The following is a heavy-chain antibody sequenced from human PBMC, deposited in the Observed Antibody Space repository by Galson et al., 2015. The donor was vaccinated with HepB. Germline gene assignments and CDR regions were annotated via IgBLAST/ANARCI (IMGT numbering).Heavy chain of an antibody. Sequence: SVKVSCKASGGTFSSYAISWVRQAPGQGLEWMGGIIPIFGTANYAQKFQGRVTITADKSTSTAYMELSSLRSEDTAVYYCARVARYFELPDYWGQGTLVTVSS. V-gene: IGHV1-69*06. CDR3: ARVARYFELPDY. CDR1: GGTFSSYA. D-gene: IGHD3-9*01. J-gene: IGHJ4*02. CDR2: IIPIFGTA.